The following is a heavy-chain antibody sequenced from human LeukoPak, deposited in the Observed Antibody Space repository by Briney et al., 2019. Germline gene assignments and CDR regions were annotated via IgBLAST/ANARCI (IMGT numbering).Heavy chain of an antibody. Sequence: GGSLRLSCAASGFTLSNYWMQWVRQAAGKGLVWVARINSDASRITYADSVKGRFTISRDNAKSSLYLQMNYLRAEDTAVYYCAREAGATNGWGQGTLVTVSS. V-gene: IGHV3-74*03. CDR1: GFTLSNYW. J-gene: IGHJ4*02. CDR2: INSDASRI. D-gene: IGHD1-26*01. CDR3: AREAGATNG.